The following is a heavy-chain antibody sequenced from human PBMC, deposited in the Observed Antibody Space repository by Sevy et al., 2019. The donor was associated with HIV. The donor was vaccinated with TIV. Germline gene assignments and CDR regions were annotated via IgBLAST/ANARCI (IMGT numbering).Heavy chain of an antibody. D-gene: IGHD6-6*01. Sequence: GGSLRLSCAASGFTFSSYAMHWVRQAPGKGLEWVAVISYDGSNKYYADSVKGRFTISRDNSKNTLYLQMNSLGAEDTAVYYCARAPGSSSLLFDYWGQGTLVTVSS. V-gene: IGHV3-30-3*01. CDR1: GFTFSSYA. CDR2: ISYDGSNK. J-gene: IGHJ4*02. CDR3: ARAPGSSSLLFDY.